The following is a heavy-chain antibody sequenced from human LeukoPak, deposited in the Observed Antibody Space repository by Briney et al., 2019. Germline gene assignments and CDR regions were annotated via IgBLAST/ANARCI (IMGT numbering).Heavy chain of an antibody. J-gene: IGHJ4*02. CDR1: GYTFTSYY. CDR3: AKYYYDSYEGYYFDY. Sequence: ASVTVSCKAPGYTFTSYYMHWVRQAPGQGLEWMGWINPNSGGTNYAQKFQGRVTMTRDTSISTAYMELSRLKSDDTAFYYCAKYYYDSYEGYYFDYWGQGTLVTVSS. CDR2: INPNSGGT. D-gene: IGHD3-22*01. V-gene: IGHV1-2*02.